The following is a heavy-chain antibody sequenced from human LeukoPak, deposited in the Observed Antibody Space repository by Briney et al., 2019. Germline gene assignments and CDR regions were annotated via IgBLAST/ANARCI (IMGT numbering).Heavy chain of an antibody. CDR1: GYTFTSYD. J-gene: IGHJ6*03. Sequence: ASVKVSCKASGYTFTSYDINWVRQATGQGLEGMGWMNPNSGNTGYAQKFQGRVTITRNTSISTAYMELSSLRSEDTAVYYCARGRSHYYWYYYMDVWGKGTTVTISS. CDR3: ARGRSHYYWYYYMDV. V-gene: IGHV1-8*03. CDR2: MNPNSGNT.